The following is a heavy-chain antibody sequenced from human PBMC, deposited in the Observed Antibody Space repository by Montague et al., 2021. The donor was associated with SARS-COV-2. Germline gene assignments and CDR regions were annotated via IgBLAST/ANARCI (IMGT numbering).Heavy chain of an antibody. V-gene: IGHV4-31*03. CDR2: IYCSGST. Sequence: TLSLTRTPSGGSISSGGYYWSWIRQHPGKGLEWIGYIYCSGSTYYNPSLKSRVTISVDTSKNQFSLKLSSVTAADTAVYYCARVHIGVVTAMRYFDLWGRGTLVTVSS. CDR1: GGSISSGGYY. D-gene: IGHD2-21*02. CDR3: ARVHIGVVTAMRYFDL. J-gene: IGHJ2*01.